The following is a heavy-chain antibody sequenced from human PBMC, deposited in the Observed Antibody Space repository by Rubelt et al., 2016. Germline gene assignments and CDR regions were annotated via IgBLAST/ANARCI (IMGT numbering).Heavy chain of an antibody. D-gene: IGHD6-19*01. V-gene: IGHV1-18*01. Sequence: QVQLVQSGAEVKKPGASVKVSCKASGYTFTSYGISWVRQAPGQGLEWMGWISAYNGNTNYAQKLDGGVTMTPETSTSTDYMELRSLRYDDTDVYYCARDKEWLATRGFQNWFDPWGQGTLVTVSS. CDR3: ARDKEWLATRGFQNWFDP. J-gene: IGHJ5*02. CDR1: GYTFTSYG. CDR2: ISAYNGNT.